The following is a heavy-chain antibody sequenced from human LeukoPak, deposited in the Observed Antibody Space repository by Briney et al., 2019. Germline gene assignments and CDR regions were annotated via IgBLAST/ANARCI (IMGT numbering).Heavy chain of an antibody. CDR3: ARHLRPWPGGFFHYYYMDV. CDR1: GGSISSYY. Sequence: SETLSLTCSVSGGSISSYYWSWIRQPPGKGLEWIGYIYTSGSTNNNPSLKSRVTISVDTSKNQFSLKLTSVTAADTAVYYCARHLRPWPGGFFHYYYMDVWGKGTTVTVSS. V-gene: IGHV4-4*09. D-gene: IGHD3-16*01. CDR2: IYTSGST. J-gene: IGHJ6*03.